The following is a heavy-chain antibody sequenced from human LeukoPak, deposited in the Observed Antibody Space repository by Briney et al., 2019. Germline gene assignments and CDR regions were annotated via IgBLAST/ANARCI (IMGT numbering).Heavy chain of an antibody. CDR1: GGSFSGYC. J-gene: IGHJ4*02. CDR3: ARAAGSGWTPFDY. Sequence: SETLSLTCAVYGGSFSGYCWSWIRQPPGKGLEWIGYIYYSGSTNYNPSLKSRVTISVDTSKNQFSLKLSSVTAADTAVYYCARAAGSGWTPFDYWGQGTLVTVSS. D-gene: IGHD6-19*01. CDR2: IYYSGST. V-gene: IGHV4-59*01.